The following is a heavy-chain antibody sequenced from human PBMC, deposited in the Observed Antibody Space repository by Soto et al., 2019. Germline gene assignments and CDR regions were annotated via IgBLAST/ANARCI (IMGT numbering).Heavy chain of an antibody. Sequence: GSLRLSCAASVFTFSSYSMNWVRQAPGKGLEWVSSISSSSSYIYYADSVKGRFTISRDNAKNSLYLQMNSLRAEDTAVYYCARALFDSSSWDWGRYYYYGMDVRGKGTTVTVSS. CDR2: ISSSSSYI. CDR3: ARALFDSSSWDWGRYYYYGMDV. D-gene: IGHD6-13*01. CDR1: VFTFSSYS. J-gene: IGHJ6*04. V-gene: IGHV3-21*01.